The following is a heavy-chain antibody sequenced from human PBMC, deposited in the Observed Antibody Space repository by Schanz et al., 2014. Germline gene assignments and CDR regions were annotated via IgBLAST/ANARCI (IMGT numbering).Heavy chain of an antibody. V-gene: IGHV1-69*04. CDR1: GGTFSSFG. CDR2: IIPSLGLA. D-gene: IGHD2-15*01. CDR3: TRGRGCTGGSCYSWFDL. J-gene: IGHJ5*02. Sequence: VQLEQSGAEVKKPGSSVKVSCKASGGTFSSFGINWVRQAPGQGLEWMGRIIPSLGLAKYEQKFQDKVTITADTSTTTAYMELSGLRSEDTAVYYCTRGRGCTGGSCYSWFDLWGQGTLVTVAS.